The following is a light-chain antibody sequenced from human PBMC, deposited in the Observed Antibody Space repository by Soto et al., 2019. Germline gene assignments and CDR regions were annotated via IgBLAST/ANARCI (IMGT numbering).Light chain of an antibody. CDR1: QSILYSPNNNNS. CDR2: TTS. V-gene: IGKV4-1*01. CDR3: QQHYNTPRT. Sequence: DIVITQSPDSLAVSLGEKATLNCKSSQSILYSPNNNNSLAWYQQKPGKAPTLLIYTTSNLQRGVPSRFSGSGSATHFTLTIRRLQPEDFATYDCQQHYNTPRTFGQGTKGDI. J-gene: IGKJ1*01.